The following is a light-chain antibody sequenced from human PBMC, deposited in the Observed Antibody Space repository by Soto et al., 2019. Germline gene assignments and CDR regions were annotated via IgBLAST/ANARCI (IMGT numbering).Light chain of an antibody. CDR2: GAS. CDR1: QSVSSN. CDR3: QQYNNSPPLT. Sequence: EIVMTQSPATLSVSPGERATLSCRASQSVSSNLAWYQQKPGQAPRLLIYGASTRATGIPARFSGSGSGTEFTLTISSPQSEDFAVYYCQQYNNSPPLTFGGGTKVEIK. J-gene: IGKJ4*01. V-gene: IGKV3-15*01.